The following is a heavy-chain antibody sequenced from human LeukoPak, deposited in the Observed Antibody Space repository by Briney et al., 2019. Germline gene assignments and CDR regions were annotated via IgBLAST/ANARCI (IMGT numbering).Heavy chain of an antibody. V-gene: IGHV4-59*01. CDR1: GGSISSYY. D-gene: IGHD1-26*01. CDR2: IYYSGST. CDR3: TRYRNIVGATFRFFDL. J-gene: IGHJ2*01. Sequence: SETLSLTCTVSGGSISSYYWSWIRQPPGKGLEWIGYIYYSGSTNYNPSLKSRVTISVDTSKNQFSLNLSSVTAADTAVYYCTRYRNIVGATFRFFDLWGRGTLVTVSS.